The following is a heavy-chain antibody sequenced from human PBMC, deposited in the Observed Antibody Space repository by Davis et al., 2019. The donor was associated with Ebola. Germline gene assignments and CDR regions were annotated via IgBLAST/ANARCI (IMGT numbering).Heavy chain of an antibody. J-gene: IGHJ2*01. CDR3: ARDHPRDGSFDL. Sequence: PGGSLRLSCAASGFTFSSYSMNWVRQAPGKGLEWVSSISSSSSYIYYADSVKGRFTISRDNAKNSLYLQMNSLRAEDTAVYYCARDHPRDGSFDLWGRGTLVTVSS. CDR2: ISSSSSYI. V-gene: IGHV3-21*01. CDR1: GFTFSSYS. D-gene: IGHD5-24*01.